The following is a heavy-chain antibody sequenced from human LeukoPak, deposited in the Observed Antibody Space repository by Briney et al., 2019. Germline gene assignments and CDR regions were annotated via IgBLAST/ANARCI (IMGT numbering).Heavy chain of an antibody. D-gene: IGHD1/OR15-1a*01. CDR2: ISSSGSTI. CDR1: GLSFNKDV. J-gene: IGHJ3*02. Sequence: GGSLRLSCVVSGLSFNKDVMSWFRQAPGKGLEWVSYISSSGSTIYYADSVKGRFTISRDNAKNSLYLQMNSLRAEDTAVYYCARGETGTPRGAFDIWGQGTMVTVSS. V-gene: IGHV3-11*04. CDR3: ARGETGTPRGAFDI.